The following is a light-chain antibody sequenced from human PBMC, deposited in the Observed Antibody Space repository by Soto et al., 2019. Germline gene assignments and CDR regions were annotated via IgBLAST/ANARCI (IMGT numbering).Light chain of an antibody. CDR1: QSVXSYY. J-gene: IGKJ5*01. CDR2: CSS. CDR3: QQYGSATRT. V-gene: IGKV3-20*01. Sequence: IVLTQCPGTLSSSRGERVTLSFRASQSVXSYYIAWHQQKLGEAPTLPXSCSSSMATGSPDRFSGSGSGTDFTLTISRLEPEDFAVYYYQQYGSATRTFGQGTRLDIK.